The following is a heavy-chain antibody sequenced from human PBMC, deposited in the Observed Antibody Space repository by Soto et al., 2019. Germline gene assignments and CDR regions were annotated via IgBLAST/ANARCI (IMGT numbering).Heavy chain of an antibody. Sequence: GGSLRLSCAASGFTFDDYTMHWVRQAPGKGLVWVSLISWDGGSTYYADSVKGRFTIARDNTKNSLYLQMNSLRTEDTALYYCAKDISRSPGACDSWCQGTMVTISS. CDR3: AKDISRSPGACDS. CDR1: GFTFDDYT. CDR2: ISWDGGST. V-gene: IGHV3-43*01. J-gene: IGHJ3*02.